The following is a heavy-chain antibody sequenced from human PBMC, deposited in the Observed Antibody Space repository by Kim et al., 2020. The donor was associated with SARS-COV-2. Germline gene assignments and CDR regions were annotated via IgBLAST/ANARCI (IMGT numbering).Heavy chain of an antibody. D-gene: IGHD1-1*01. CDR1: GYTFTYYS. Sequence: ASVKVSCKASGYTFTYYSINWVRQAPGQGLEWMAWIRPSDGATEYAQDFQDRVTVTTDTSTSTVYMEMRGLSPGDTAVYYCARNPLDYRNWFDPWGQGTLVSVTS. CDR2: IRPSDGAT. V-gene: IGHV1-18*04. CDR3: ARNPLDYRNWFDP. J-gene: IGHJ5*02.